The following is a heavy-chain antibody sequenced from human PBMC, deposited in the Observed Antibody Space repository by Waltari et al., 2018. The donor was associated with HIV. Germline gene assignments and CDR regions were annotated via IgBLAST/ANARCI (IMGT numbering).Heavy chain of an antibody. CDR3: TTRRGRWLALDY. D-gene: IGHD6-19*01. J-gene: IGHJ4*02. Sequence: EVQLVASGGGLVKPGGSLRFSCADSGFTFSNAWMSWVREAPGKGLEWVGRIKSKTDGGTTDYAAPVKGRFTISRDDSKNTLYLQMNSLKTEDTAVYYCTTRRGRWLALDYWGQGTLVTVSS. V-gene: IGHV3-15*01. CDR1: GFTFSNAW. CDR2: IKSKTDGGTT.